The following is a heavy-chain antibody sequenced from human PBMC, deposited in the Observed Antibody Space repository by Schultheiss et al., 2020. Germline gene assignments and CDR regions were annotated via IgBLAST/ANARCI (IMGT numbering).Heavy chain of an antibody. D-gene: IGHD3-22*01. J-gene: IGHJ5*02. CDR3: AIPRDYFDSRGYYHDH. CDR1: GFTFSSYA. CDR2: ISGSGGST. V-gene: IGHV3-23*01. Sequence: GESLKISCAASGFTFSSYAMSCVRQAPGKGLEWVSAISGSGGSTYYADSVKGRFTISRDNSKNTLYLQMNSLRAEDTAVYYCAIPRDYFDSRGYYHDHWGQGTLVTVSS.